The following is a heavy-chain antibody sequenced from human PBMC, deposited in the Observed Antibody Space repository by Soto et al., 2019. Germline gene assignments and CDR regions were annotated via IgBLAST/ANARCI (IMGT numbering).Heavy chain of an antibody. V-gene: IGHV1-8*01. CDR2: MNPNSGNT. Sequence: ASVKVSCKASGYTFTSYDINWGRQATGQGLEWMGWMNPNSGNTGYAQKFQGRVTMTRNTSISTAYMELSSLRSEDTAVYYCARASPHLRDSSSSNFDYWGQGTLVTVSS. CDR1: GYTFTSYD. CDR3: ARASPHLRDSSSSNFDY. J-gene: IGHJ4*02. D-gene: IGHD6-6*01.